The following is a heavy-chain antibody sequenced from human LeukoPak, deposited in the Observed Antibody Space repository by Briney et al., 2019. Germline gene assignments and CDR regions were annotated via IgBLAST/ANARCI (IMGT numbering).Heavy chain of an antibody. J-gene: IGHJ4*02. CDR3: AKFGRYCSSTSCYGDVDH. CDR1: GFTFSSYG. CDR2: ISGSGGST. D-gene: IGHD2-2*01. V-gene: IGHV3-23*01. Sequence: HPGGTLRLSCAASGFTFSSYGMSWVRQAPGKGLEWVSAISGSGGSTYYADSVKGRFTISRDNSKNTLYLQMNSLRAEDTAVYYCAKFGRYCSSTSCYGDVDHWGQGTLVTVSS.